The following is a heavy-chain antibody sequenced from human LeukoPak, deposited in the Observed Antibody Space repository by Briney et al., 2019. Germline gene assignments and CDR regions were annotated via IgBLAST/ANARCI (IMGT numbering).Heavy chain of an antibody. CDR3: ARYCSGGSCYSGGAFDI. D-gene: IGHD2-15*01. V-gene: IGHV3-21*01. Sequence: GGSLRLSCAASGFTFSSYSMNWVRQAPGKGLEWVSSISSSSSYIYYADSVKGRFTISRDNAKNSLYLQMTSLRAEDTAVYYCARYCSGGSCYSGGAFDIWGQGTMVTVSS. CDR1: GFTFSSYS. CDR2: ISSSSSYI. J-gene: IGHJ3*02.